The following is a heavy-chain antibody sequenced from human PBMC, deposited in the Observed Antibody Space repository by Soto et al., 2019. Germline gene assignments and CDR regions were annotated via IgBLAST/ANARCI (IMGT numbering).Heavy chain of an antibody. V-gene: IGHV1-69*13. CDR3: ATHHSGGNSVKKFDP. Sequence: ASVKVSCKASGGTFSSYAISWVRQAPGQGLEWMGGIIPIFGTANYAQKFQGRVTITADESTSTAYMELSSLRSEDTAVYYCATHHSGGNSVKKFDPWGQGTLVTVSS. CDR2: IIPIFGTA. CDR1: GGTFSSYA. J-gene: IGHJ5*02. D-gene: IGHD2-21*02.